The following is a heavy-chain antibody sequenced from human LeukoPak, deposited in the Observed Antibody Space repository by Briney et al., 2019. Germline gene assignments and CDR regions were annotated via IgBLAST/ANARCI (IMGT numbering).Heavy chain of an antibody. J-gene: IGHJ4*02. CDR2: IWYDGSNK. Sequence: SGGSLRLSCAASGFTFSSYGMHWVRQAPGKGLEWVSIIWYDGSNKYYADSVKGRFTISKDNSKNTLYLRMNGLRAEDTAIYYCARDPGHNGRYGDNWGQGTLVTVSS. V-gene: IGHV3-33*01. CDR3: ARDPGHNGRYGDN. D-gene: IGHD6-19*01. CDR1: GFTFSSYG.